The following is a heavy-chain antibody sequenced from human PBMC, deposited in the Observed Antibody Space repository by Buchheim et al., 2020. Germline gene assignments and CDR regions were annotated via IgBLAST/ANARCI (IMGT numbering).Heavy chain of an antibody. CDR2: ISYDGSNK. D-gene: IGHD6-13*01. V-gene: IGHV3-30*04. Sequence: QVQLVESGGGVVQPGRSLRLSCAASGFTFSSYAMHWVRQAPGKGLEWVAVISYDGSNKYYADSVKGRFTISRDNSKNTLYLQMNSLRAEDTAVYYCARDNVIAAASAHSTLDYWGQGTL. CDR1: GFTFSSYA. CDR3: ARDNVIAAASAHSTLDY. J-gene: IGHJ4*02.